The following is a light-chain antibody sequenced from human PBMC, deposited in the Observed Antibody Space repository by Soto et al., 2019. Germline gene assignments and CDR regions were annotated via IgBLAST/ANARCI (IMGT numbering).Light chain of an antibody. Sequence: EIVLTQSPGTLSLSPGERATLSCRASQSVSSSYLAWYQQKPGQAPRLLIYGASSRATGIPDRFSGSGSGTDLTITISRLEPEDFEVYYCHQYGSSPRTFGQGTKVDIK. J-gene: IGKJ1*01. CDR3: HQYGSSPRT. CDR1: QSVSSSY. V-gene: IGKV3-20*01. CDR2: GAS.